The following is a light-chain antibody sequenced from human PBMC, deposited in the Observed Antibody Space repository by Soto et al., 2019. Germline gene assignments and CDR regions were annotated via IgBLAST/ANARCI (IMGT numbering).Light chain of an antibody. CDR1: SSDVGSYNL. Sequence: QSALTQPASVSGSPGQSITISCTGTSSDVGSYNLVSWYQQHPGKAPKLMIYEGSKRPSGFSNRFSGSKSGNTASLTISGPQAEDEADYYCCSYAGSSTFVFGGGTKLTVL. CDR3: CSYAGSSTFV. CDR2: EGS. J-gene: IGLJ2*01. V-gene: IGLV2-23*03.